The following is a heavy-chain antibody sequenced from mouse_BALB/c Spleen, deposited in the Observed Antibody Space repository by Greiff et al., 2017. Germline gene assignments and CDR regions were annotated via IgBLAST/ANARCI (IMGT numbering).Heavy chain of an antibody. D-gene: IGHD3-1*01. J-gene: IGHJ4*01. CDR1: GFTFSDYY. CDR2: ISDGGSYT. CDR3: ARDSSEAMDY. V-gene: IGHV5-4*02. Sequence: DVHLVESGGGLVKPGGSLKLSCAASGFTFSDYYMYWVRQTPEKRLEWVATISDGGSYTYYPDSVKGRFTISRDNAKNNLYLQMSSLKSEDTAMYYCARDSSEAMDYWGQGTSVTVSS.